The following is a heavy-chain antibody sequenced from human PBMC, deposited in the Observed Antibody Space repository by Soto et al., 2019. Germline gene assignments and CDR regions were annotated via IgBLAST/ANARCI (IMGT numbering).Heavy chain of an antibody. CDR2: IVVGSGNT. V-gene: IGHV1-58*01. CDR1: GFTFTSSA. Sequence: ASVKVSCKASGFTFTSSAVQWVRQARGQRLEWIGWIVVGSGNTNYAQKFQERVTITRDMSTSTAYMELSSLRSEDTAVYYCAADSHYDFWSGYLGYYYYGMDVWGEGTTVTVSS. D-gene: IGHD3-3*01. CDR3: AADSHYDFWSGYLGYYYYGMDV. J-gene: IGHJ6*04.